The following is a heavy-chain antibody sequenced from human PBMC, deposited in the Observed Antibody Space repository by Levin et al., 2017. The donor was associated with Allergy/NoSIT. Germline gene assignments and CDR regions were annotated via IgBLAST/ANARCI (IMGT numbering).Heavy chain of an antibody. D-gene: IGHD3-22*01. CDR2: IYSGGST. J-gene: IGHJ4*02. CDR1: GFTVSSNY. Sequence: GGSLRLSCAASGFTVSSNYMSWVRQAPGKGLEWVSVIYSGGSTYYADSVKGRFTISRDNSKNTLYLQMNSLRAEDTAVYYCARETDYYDSSGYSAHFDYWGQGTLVTVSS. V-gene: IGHV3-53*01. CDR3: ARETDYYDSSGYSAHFDY.